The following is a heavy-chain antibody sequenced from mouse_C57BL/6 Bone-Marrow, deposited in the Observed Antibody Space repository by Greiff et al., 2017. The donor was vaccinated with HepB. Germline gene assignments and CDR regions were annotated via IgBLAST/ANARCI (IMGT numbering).Heavy chain of an antibody. J-gene: IGHJ2*01. D-gene: IGHD1-1*01. CDR1: GFSFTSYG. V-gene: IGHV2-2*01. Sequence: VKLVESGPGLVQPSQSLSITCTVSGFSFTSYGVHWVRQSPGKGLEWLGVIWSGGSTDYNAAFISRLSISKDNSKSQVFFKMNSLQADDTAIYYCARNGPLIGYFDYWGQGTTLTVSS. CDR2: IWSGGST. CDR3: ARNGPLIGYFDY.